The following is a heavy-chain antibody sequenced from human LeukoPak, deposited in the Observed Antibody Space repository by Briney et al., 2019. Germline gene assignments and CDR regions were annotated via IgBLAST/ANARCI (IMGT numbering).Heavy chain of an antibody. CDR1: GGSISSYY. D-gene: IGHD4-17*01. V-gene: IGHV4-59*08. CDR2: IYYSGST. CDR3: ARQTLEMTTVTTSGYFDY. Sequence: SETLSLTCTVSGGSISSYYWSWIRQPPGKGLEWIGYIYYSGSTNYNPSLKSRVTISVDTSKNQFSLKLSSVTAADTAVYYCARQTLEMTTVTTSGYFDYWGQGTLVTVSS. J-gene: IGHJ4*02.